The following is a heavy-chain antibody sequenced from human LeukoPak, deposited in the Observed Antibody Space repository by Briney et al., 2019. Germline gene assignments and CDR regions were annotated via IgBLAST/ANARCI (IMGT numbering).Heavy chain of an antibody. Sequence: SETLSLTCAVYGGSFSGYYWSWIRQPPGKGLEWIGEINHSGNTNYNPSLKSRVTISVDTSKNQFSLKLSSVTAADTAVYYCARRGVVPAVFDYWGQGTLVTVSS. CDR2: INHSGNT. CDR1: GGSFSGYY. D-gene: IGHD2-2*01. CDR3: ARRGVVPAVFDY. V-gene: IGHV4-34*01. J-gene: IGHJ4*02.